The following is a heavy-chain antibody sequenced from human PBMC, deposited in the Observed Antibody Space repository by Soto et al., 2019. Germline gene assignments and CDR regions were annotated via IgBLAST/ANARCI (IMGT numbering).Heavy chain of an antibody. V-gene: IGHV1-69*06. CDR2: IIPAFGTA. CDR1: GGTFNSYL. CDR3: ARGLDQPPVGLYFDT. Sequence: QVQLVQSGAEVKNPGSSVKVSCMTSGGTFNSYLIDWVRQAPGQGLEWMGGIIPAFGTAKYAQKFQGRVTITADKSTTTAYMELRTLTSEDTAVYYCARGLDQPPVGLYFDTWGQGTLVTVSS. J-gene: IGHJ4*02. D-gene: IGHD2-2*01.